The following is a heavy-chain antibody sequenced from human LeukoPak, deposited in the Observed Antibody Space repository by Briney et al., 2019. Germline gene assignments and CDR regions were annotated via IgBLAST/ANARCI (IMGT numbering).Heavy chain of an antibody. CDR3: ARAYSSSWFFNWFDP. V-gene: IGHV4-39*01. D-gene: IGHD6-13*01. CDR2: IYYSGST. J-gene: IGHJ5*02. Sequence: SETLSLTCTVSGGSISSSSYYWGWIRQPPGKGLDWIGSIYYSGSTYYNPSLKSRFTISVDTSKNQFSLKLSSVTAADTAVYYCARAYSSSWFFNWFDPWGQGTLVTVSS. CDR1: GGSISSSSYY.